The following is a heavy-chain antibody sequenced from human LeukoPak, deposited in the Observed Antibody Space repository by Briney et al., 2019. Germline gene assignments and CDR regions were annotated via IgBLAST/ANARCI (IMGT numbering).Heavy chain of an antibody. V-gene: IGHV3-21*01. Sequence: GGSLRLSCAASGFTFSSYSMNWVRQAPGKGLEWVSCITRSSIYIYYADSVKGRFTISRDNARNSLYLQMNTLRAEDTAVYSCARGADGVSSNSRGWFDPWGQGTLVTVSS. J-gene: IGHJ5*02. CDR1: GFTFSSYS. D-gene: IGHD2-15*01. CDR2: ITRSSIYI. CDR3: ARGADGVSSNSRGWFDP.